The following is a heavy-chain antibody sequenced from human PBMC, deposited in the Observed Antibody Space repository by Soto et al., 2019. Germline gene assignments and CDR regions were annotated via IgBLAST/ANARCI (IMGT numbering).Heavy chain of an antibody. CDR3: ARSMVRGVIIPFDY. Sequence: QVQLQQWGAGLLKPSETLSLTCAVYGGSFSGYYWSWIRQPPGKGLEWIGEINHSGSTNYNPSLKGRVTISVDTSNNQCSLKLSSVTAADTAVYYRARSMVRGVIIPFDYGGQGTLVTVSS. V-gene: IGHV4-34*01. CDR2: INHSGST. CDR1: GGSFSGYY. D-gene: IGHD3-10*01. J-gene: IGHJ4*02.